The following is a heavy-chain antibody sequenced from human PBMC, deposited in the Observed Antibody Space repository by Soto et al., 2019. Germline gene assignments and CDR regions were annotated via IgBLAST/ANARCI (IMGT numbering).Heavy chain of an antibody. CDR2: IIPIFGTA. D-gene: IGHD3-22*01. V-gene: IGHV1-69*13. CDR3: ARGGYFDSSNYLAY. Sequence: ASVKVSCKASGGTFSSYAISWVRQAPGQGLEWMGGIIPIFGTANYAQKFQGRVTITADESASTAYMELSSLRSEDTAVYYCARGGYFDSSNYLAYWGLGTLVTVSS. J-gene: IGHJ4*02. CDR1: GGTFSSYA.